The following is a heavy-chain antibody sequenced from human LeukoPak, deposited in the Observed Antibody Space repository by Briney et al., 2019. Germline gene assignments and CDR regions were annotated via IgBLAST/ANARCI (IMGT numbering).Heavy chain of an antibody. V-gene: IGHV1-2*02. CDR2: INPNSGGT. J-gene: IGHJ3*02. D-gene: IGHD2-15*01. CDR3: AREGYCSGGSCYRVAFDI. Sequence: GASVKVSCKASGYTFTGYYMHWVRQAPGQGLEGMGWINPNSGGTNYAQKFQGRVTMTRDTSISTAYMELSRLRSDDTAVYYCAREGYCSGGSCYRVAFDIWGQGTMVTVSS. CDR1: GYTFTGYY.